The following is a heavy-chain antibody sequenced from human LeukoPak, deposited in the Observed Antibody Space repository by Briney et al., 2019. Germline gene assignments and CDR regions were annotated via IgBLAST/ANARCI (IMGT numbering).Heavy chain of an antibody. CDR3: ASVGGDVDY. V-gene: IGHV3-7*01. D-gene: IGHD2-21*01. CDR2: IKQDGSET. J-gene: IGHJ4*02. Sequence: GGSLRLSCAVSGFTFSSYWMSWVRQAPGKGLEWVANIKQDGSETYYVDSVKGRFTISRDNAKNSLYLQMNSLRAEDTAVYYCASVGGDVDYWGQGTLVTVSS. CDR1: GFTFSSYW.